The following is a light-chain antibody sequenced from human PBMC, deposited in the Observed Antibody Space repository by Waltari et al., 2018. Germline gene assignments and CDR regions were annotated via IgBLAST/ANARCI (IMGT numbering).Light chain of an antibody. J-gene: IGKJ2*03. CDR2: SAS. Sequence: VILTQSPATLSLSPGERATLSCRASQSVSSYLAWYQQKPAQAPRLLIHSASSRATGIPDRFSGSGSGTEFTLTISSLEPEDVGVYHCYQHSSGYSFGQGTKVEIK. CDR1: QSVSSY. V-gene: IGKV3-11*01. CDR3: YQHSSGYS.